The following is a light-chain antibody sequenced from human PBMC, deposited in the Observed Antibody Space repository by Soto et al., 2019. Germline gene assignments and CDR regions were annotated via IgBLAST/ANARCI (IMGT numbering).Light chain of an antibody. CDR2: WAS. CDR1: QSVLYSSNNKNY. J-gene: IGKJ1*01. CDR3: QQYYRPWT. Sequence: DIVMTQSPDSLAVSLGERATINCKSSQSVLYSSNNKNYLAWYQQKPEQPHKLLIYWASTRESGVPDRFSGSWSGTDFTLTISRLPAEDVADYYCQQYYRPWTFGQGTKVEIK. V-gene: IGKV4-1*01.